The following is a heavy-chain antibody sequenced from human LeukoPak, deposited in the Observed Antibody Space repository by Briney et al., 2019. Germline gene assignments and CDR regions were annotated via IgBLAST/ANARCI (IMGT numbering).Heavy chain of an antibody. CDR1: GGSFSGYY. Sequence: SETLSLTCAVSGGSFSGYYWSWIRQPPGKGLEWIGEINHSRSTNYNPSLKSRVTISVDTSKNQFSLKLSSVTAADTAVYYCARLRSQNPRYWGQGPLVTVSS. CDR2: INHSRST. J-gene: IGHJ4*02. CDR3: ARLRSQNPRY. V-gene: IGHV4-34*01. D-gene: IGHD1-14*01.